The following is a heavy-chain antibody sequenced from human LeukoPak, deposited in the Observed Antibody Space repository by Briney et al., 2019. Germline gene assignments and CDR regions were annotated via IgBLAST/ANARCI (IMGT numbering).Heavy chain of an antibody. V-gene: IGHV3-7*01. CDR3: ARADGYCYYMDV. Sequence: QAGGSLRLSCAASGFSISDYWMSWLRQAPGKGLEWVININQDGSERYSVDSVKGRFTISRDNAKNSLYLQMNSLRGEDTAVYYCARADGYCYYMDVWGKGTTVTVSS. CDR2: INQDGSER. J-gene: IGHJ6*03. CDR1: GFSISDYW.